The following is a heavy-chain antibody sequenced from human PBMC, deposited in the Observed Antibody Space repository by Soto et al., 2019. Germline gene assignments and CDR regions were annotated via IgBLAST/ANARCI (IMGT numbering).Heavy chain of an antibody. CDR3: ARDIGDIVVVPAAIGAFDI. CDR1: GFTFSDYY. J-gene: IGHJ3*02. V-gene: IGHV3-11*01. Sequence: GGSLRLSCAASGFTFSDYYVSWIRQAPGKGLEWVSYISSSGSTIYYADSVKGRFTISRDNAKNSLYLQMNSLRAEDTAVYYCARDIGDIVVVPAAIGAFDIWGQGTMVTVSS. D-gene: IGHD2-2*01. CDR2: ISSSGSTI.